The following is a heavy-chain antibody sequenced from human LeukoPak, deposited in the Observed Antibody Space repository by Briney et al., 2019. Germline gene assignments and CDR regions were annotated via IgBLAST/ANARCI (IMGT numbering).Heavy chain of an antibody. V-gene: IGHV4-59*01. D-gene: IGHD4-17*01. CDR3: ARATDLVTTTFDY. J-gene: IGHJ4*02. Sequence: PSETLSLTCAVYGGSFSGYYWSWIRQPPGKGLEWIGYIYYSGSTNYNPSLKSRVTISVDTSKNQFSLKLSSVTAADTAVYYCARATDLVTTTFDYWGQGTLVTVSS. CDR1: GGSFSGYY. CDR2: IYYSGST.